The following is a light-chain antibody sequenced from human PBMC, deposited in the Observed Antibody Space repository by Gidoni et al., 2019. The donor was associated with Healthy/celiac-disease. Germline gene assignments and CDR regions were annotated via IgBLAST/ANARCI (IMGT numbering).Light chain of an antibody. CDR2: DAS. V-gene: IGKV1-33*01. Sequence: EIQMTQSPSSLSASVGDRVTITCQASQDISNYLNWYQQKPGKAPKLLIYDASNLETGVPSRFSGSGSGTDFTLTISSLQPEDIATYYCQQYDNLRVTFGPGTKVDIK. CDR1: QDISNY. CDR3: QQYDNLRVT. J-gene: IGKJ3*01.